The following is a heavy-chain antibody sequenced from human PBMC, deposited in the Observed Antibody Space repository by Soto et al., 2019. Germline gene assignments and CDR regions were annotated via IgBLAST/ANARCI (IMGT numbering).Heavy chain of an antibody. J-gene: IGHJ3*01. CDR1: GGSVGSGAYY. CDR3: ARHDYSDRAFDL. Sequence: SETLSLTCIVSGGSVGSGAYYWSWIRQPPGNALEWIGYIQYSGDTNYNSSLKRRVTISVDMSRNRFSLKLTSVTAADTAFYYCARHDYSDRAFDLWGQGTMVTVSS. V-gene: IGHV4-61*08. CDR2: IQYSGDT. D-gene: IGHD3-22*01.